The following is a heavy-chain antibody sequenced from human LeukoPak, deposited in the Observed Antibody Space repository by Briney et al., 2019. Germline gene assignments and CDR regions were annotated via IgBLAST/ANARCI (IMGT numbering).Heavy chain of an antibody. J-gene: IGHJ3*02. CDR1: GFTVSSNY. CDR3: ARELYDSSGYYYDAFDI. Sequence: HPGGSLRLSCAATGFTVSSNYMSWVRQAPGKGLEWVSVIYSGGSTYYADSVEGRFTISRDNSKNTLYLQMNSLRAEDTAVYYCARELYDSSGYYYDAFDIWGQGTMVTVSS. D-gene: IGHD3-22*01. V-gene: IGHV3-53*01. CDR2: IYSGGST.